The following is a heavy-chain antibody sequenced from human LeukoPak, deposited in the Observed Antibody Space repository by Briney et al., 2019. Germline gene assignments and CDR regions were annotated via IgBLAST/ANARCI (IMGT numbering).Heavy chain of an antibody. V-gene: IGHV3-20*04. CDR1: GFTFSSYW. J-gene: IGHJ4*02. CDR3: ARSPAIVYSSSGAFDY. Sequence: GGSLRLSCAASGFTFSSYWMSWVRQAPGKGLEWVSGINWNGGSTGYADSVKGRFTISRDNAKNSLYLQMNSLRAEDTALYYCARSPAIVYSSSGAFDYWGQGTLVTVSS. D-gene: IGHD6-13*01. CDR2: INWNGGST.